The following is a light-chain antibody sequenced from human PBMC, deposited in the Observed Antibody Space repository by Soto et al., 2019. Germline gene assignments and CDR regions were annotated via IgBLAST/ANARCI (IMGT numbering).Light chain of an antibody. CDR1: QSISKW. Sequence: RMTQSTSPLSASIGDSVSLTCRASQSISKWLAWHQQKPGKVPKRLIYAASSLQSGVPSRFSGSGSGTEVTLTFSNLQTEDFATYYCLQHNSYPLTFGGGTKVDI. CDR3: LQHNSYPLT. CDR2: AAS. V-gene: IGKV1-17*02. J-gene: IGKJ4*01.